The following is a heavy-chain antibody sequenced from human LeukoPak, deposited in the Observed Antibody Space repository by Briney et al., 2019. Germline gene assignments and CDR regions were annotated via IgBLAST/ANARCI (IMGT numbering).Heavy chain of an antibody. CDR1: GFTFSTCS. V-gene: IGHV3-48*04. D-gene: IGHD6-19*01. CDR3: AKDSLQQIALAGTAFDY. Sequence: GGSLRLSCAASGFTFSTCSMNWVRQAPGKGLKWVSYISSSGVTIYYADSVKGRFTISRDNNKNSLYLQMNSLRTEDTAFYYCAKDSLQQIALAGTAFDYWGQGTLVTVSS. J-gene: IGHJ4*02. CDR2: ISSSGVTI.